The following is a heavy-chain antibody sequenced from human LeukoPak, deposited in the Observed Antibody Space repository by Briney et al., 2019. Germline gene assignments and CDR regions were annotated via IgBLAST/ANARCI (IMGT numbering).Heavy chain of an antibody. J-gene: IGHJ4*02. CDR1: GFIFSTYN. D-gene: IGHD1-26*01. Sequence: PGGSLRLSCTASGFIFSTYNMNWVRQAPGKGLEWVSSISYTGTYIYYADSVKGRFTISRDNAQNSLYLQMNSLRAEDTAIYYCVRDRGTYRPIDYWGQGTLVTVSP. CDR3: VRDRGTYRPIDY. CDR2: ISYTGTYI. V-gene: IGHV3-21*04.